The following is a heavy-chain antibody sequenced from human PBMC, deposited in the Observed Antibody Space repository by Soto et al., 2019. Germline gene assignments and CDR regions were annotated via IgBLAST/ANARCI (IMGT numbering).Heavy chain of an antibody. V-gene: IGHV1-18*01. Sequence: ASVKVSCKASGYTFTSYGISCVRQAPGQGLEWMGWISAYNGNTNYAQKLQGRVTMTTDTSTSTAYMELRSLRSDDTAVYYCARREFPYYYGSGSFDYWGQGTLVTVSS. D-gene: IGHD3-10*01. CDR3: ARREFPYYYGSGSFDY. CDR1: GYTFTSYG. CDR2: ISAYNGNT. J-gene: IGHJ4*02.